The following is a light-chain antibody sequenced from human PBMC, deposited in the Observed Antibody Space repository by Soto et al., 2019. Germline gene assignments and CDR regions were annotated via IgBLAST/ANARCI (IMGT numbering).Light chain of an antibody. Sequence: ETVFTQSPGTLSLSPGERATLSCRASQSVGSSYLSWYQQKPGQAPRLLIYGSSSRATGIPDRFSGSGSGTDFTLTISRLEPEDFAVYYCQQYGSSITFGPGTKVDIK. CDR1: QSVGSSY. J-gene: IGKJ3*01. V-gene: IGKV3-20*01. CDR2: GSS. CDR3: QQYGSSIT.